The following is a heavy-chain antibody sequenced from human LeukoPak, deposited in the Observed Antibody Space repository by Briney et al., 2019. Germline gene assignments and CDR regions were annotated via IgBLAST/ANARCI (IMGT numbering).Heavy chain of an antibody. V-gene: IGHV3-23*01. Sequence: PGGSVRLSCEASGFTFSSYAMSWVRQAPGKGLEWVSAISGSGGSTYYADSVKGRFTISRDNSKNTLYLQMNSLRAEDTAVYYCARGHGPSDYWGQGTLVTVSP. CDR3: ARGHGPSDY. CDR1: GFTFSSYA. D-gene: IGHD4-17*01. CDR2: ISGSGGST. J-gene: IGHJ4*02.